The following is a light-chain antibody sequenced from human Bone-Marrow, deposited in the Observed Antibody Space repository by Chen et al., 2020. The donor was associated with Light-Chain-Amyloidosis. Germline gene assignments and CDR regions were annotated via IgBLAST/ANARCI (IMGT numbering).Light chain of an antibody. V-gene: IGKV3-20*01. CDR2: GSS. CDR1: QTISSNY. Sequence: EIVLTQSPDTVSSSPGEGANLPCRASQTISSNYFTWYQQKFGQAPRLLIYGSSSRATGIPYRFTGRGSRPDFTLTINRLDPDDFSMYYWQQYGTSPLTFGVGTNVEIK. J-gene: IGKJ4*01. CDR3: QQYGTSPLT.